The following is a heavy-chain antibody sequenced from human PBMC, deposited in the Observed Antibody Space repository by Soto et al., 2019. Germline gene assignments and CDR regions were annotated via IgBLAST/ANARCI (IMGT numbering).Heavy chain of an antibody. CDR1: GFTFSSYS. D-gene: IGHD1-26*01. J-gene: IGHJ4*02. CDR3: AILVVGPRIPFDY. CDR2: ISSSSSTI. Sequence: GGSLRLSCAASGFTFSSYSMNWVRQAPGKGLEWVSYISSSSSTIYYADSVKGRFTISRDNAKNSLYLQMNSLRAEDTAVYYCAILVVGPRIPFDYWGQGTLVTVSS. V-gene: IGHV3-48*01.